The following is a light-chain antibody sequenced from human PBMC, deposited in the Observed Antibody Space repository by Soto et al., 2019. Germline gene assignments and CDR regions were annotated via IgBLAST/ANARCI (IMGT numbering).Light chain of an antibody. CDR3: MQGTHWPT. CDR2: KVS. V-gene: IGKV2-30*01. Sequence: DVVLTQSPLSLPVTLGQPASISCRSSQSLVSSDGNTYLTWFHQRPGQSPRRLIYKVSNRDSGVPERFSGSGSGTDFTLKISRVEAEDVGVYYCMQGTHWPTFGQGTRLEIK. J-gene: IGKJ5*01. CDR1: QSLVSSDGNTY.